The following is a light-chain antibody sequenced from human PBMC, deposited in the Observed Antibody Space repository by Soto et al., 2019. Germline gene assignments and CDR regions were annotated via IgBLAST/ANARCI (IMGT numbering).Light chain of an antibody. CDR1: QSVSNNY. V-gene: IGKV3-20*01. CDR3: QQHSNWPRT. Sequence: EIVLTQSPGTLSLSPGERATLSCRASQSVSNNYLAWYQQKPGQAPRLLIYGASSRATGIPDRFSGSGSGTDFTLTISGLQSEDFAVYYCQQHSNWPRTFGQGTKVDIK. J-gene: IGKJ1*01. CDR2: GAS.